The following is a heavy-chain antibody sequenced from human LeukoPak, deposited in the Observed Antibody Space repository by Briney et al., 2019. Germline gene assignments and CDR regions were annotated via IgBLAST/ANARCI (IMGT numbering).Heavy chain of an antibody. CDR2: INHIGST. CDR1: GVSFSGYY. CDR3: ARAQFDDFWSGYGLDY. V-gene: IGHV4-34*01. Sequence: SSETLSLTCAVYGVSFSGYYWSWIRQPPGKALEGIGEINHIGSTNYNPYLTSRVTISVDTSKNQFSLKLSSVTAADTAVYYCARAQFDDFWSGYGLDYWGQGTLVTVSS. J-gene: IGHJ4*02. D-gene: IGHD3-3*01.